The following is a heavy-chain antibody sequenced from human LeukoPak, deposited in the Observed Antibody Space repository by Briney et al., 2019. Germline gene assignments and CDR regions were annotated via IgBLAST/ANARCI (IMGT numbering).Heavy chain of an antibody. V-gene: IGHV3-30-3*01. Sequence: GSLRLSCAASGFTFSSYAMHWVRQAPGKGLEWVAVISYDGSNKYYADSVKGRFTISRDNSKNTLYLQMNSLRAEDTAVYYCARDYDILTGFPMVFDPWGQGTLVTVSS. CDR1: GFTFSSYA. CDR2: ISYDGSNK. J-gene: IGHJ5*02. CDR3: ARDYDILTGFPMVFDP. D-gene: IGHD3-9*01.